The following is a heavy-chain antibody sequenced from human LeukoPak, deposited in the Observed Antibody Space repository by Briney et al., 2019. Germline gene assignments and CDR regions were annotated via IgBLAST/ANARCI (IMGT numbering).Heavy chain of an antibody. CDR2: IKQDGSEK. CDR1: GFTFSSYW. V-gene: IGHV3-7*01. J-gene: IGHJ4*02. CDR3: ARQYNWNFVDY. D-gene: IGHD1-7*01. Sequence: GGSLRRSYAASGFTFSSYWMSWVRQAPGKGLEWVANIKQDGSEKYYVDSVKGRFTISRDNAKNSLYLQMNSLRAEDTAVYYCARQYNWNFVDYWGQGTLVTVSS.